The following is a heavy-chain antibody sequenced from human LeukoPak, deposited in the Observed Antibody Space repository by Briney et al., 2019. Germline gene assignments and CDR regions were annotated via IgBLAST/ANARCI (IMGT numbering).Heavy chain of an antibody. V-gene: IGHV3-23*01. CDR1: GVTFINYA. J-gene: IGHJ4*02. CDR3: AKDRTWEPAPSHFHY. Sequence: GGSLRLSCAASGVTFINYAMGWFRRAPGKGLEWVSGIGGSGDSTHYADSGKGRFTISRDNSKNTACRHVNSLTDEDPAVHCRAKDRTWEPAPSHFHYWGRGTMVTVSS. CDR2: IGGSGDST. D-gene: IGHD1-26*01.